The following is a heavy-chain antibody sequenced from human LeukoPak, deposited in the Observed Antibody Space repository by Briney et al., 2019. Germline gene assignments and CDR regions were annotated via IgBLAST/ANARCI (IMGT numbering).Heavy chain of an antibody. V-gene: IGHV4-31*03. CDR2: IYYSGST. CDR1: GGSISSGGYY. Sequence: PSETLSLTCTVSGGSISSGGYYWSWIRQHPGKGLEWIGYIYYSGSTYYNPSLKSRVTISVDTSKNQFSLKLSSVTAADTAVYYCAGKRNEGGDWDILTGYFPFDYWGQGTLVTVSS. CDR3: AGKRNEGGDWDILTGYFPFDY. D-gene: IGHD3-9*01. J-gene: IGHJ4*02.